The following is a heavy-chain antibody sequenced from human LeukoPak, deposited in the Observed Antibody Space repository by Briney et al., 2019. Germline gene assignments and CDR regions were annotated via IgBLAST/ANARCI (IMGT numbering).Heavy chain of an antibody. J-gene: IGHJ6*03. Sequence: SETLSLTCTVPGGSISSYYWSWIRQPPGKGLEWIGYIYYSGSTNYNPSLKSRVTISVDTSKNQFSLKLSSVTAADTAVYYCARGSYYDILTGGYYYYYMDVWGKGTTVTISS. CDR1: GGSISSYY. CDR3: ARGSYYDILTGGYYYYYMDV. V-gene: IGHV4-59*01. D-gene: IGHD3-9*01. CDR2: IYYSGST.